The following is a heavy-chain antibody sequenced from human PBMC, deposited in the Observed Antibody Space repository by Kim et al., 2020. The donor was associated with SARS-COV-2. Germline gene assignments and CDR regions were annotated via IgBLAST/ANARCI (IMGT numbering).Heavy chain of an antibody. V-gene: IGHV4-59*01. CDR2: IYYSGST. Sequence: SETLSLTCTVSGGSISSYYWSWIRQPPGKGLEWIGYIYYSGSTNYNPSLKSRVTISVDTSKNQFSLKLSSVTAADTAVYYCARGWGSSWYWGGWYFDYWGQGTLVTVSS. J-gene: IGHJ4*02. CDR3: ARGWGSSWYWGGWYFDY. CDR1: GGSISSYY. D-gene: IGHD6-13*01.